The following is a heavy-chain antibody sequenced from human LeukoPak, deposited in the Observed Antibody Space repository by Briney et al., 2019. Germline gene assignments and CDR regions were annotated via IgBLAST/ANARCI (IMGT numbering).Heavy chain of an antibody. V-gene: IGHV4-59*01. J-gene: IGHJ3*02. D-gene: IGHD1-26*01. CDR3: ARVGVGKGSYSWDAFDI. CDR2: IYYSGST. Sequence: SETLSLTCTVSGGSISSYYWSWIRQPPGKGLEWIGYIYYSGSTNYNPSLKSRVTISVDTSKNQFSMKLSSVTAADTAVYYCARVGVGKGSYSWDAFDIWGQGAMVTVSS. CDR1: GGSISSYY.